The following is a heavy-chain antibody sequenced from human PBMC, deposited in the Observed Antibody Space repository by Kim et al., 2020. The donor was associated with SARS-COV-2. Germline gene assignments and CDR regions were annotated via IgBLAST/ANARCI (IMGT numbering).Heavy chain of an antibody. Sequence: SETLSLTCAVYGGSFSGYYWSWIRQPPGKGLEWIGEINHSGSTNYNPSLKSRVTISVDTSKNQFSLKLSSVTAADTAVYYCARGITIFGVVTKYYFDYWG. CDR3: ARGITIFGVVTKYYFDY. V-gene: IGHV4-34*01. CDR1: GGSFSGYY. D-gene: IGHD3-3*01. J-gene: IGHJ4*01. CDR2: INHSGST.